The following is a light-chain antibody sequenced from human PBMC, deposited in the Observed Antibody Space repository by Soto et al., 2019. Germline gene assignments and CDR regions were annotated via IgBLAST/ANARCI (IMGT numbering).Light chain of an antibody. J-gene: IGKJ4*01. CDR2: AAS. Sequence: DIQMTQSPSSLSASVGDRVTITCRASQDISNYLAWYQQRPGKVPKLLIYAASTLQSGVPSRFSGSGSGTDFTLTIGSLQPEDVATYYCQKYDIATRTFGGRTKVEIK. CDR3: QKYDIATRT. CDR1: QDISNY. V-gene: IGKV1-27*01.